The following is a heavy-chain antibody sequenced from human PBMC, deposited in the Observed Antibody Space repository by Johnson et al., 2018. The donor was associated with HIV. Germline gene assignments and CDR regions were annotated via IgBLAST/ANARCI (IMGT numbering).Heavy chain of an antibody. V-gene: IGHV3-53*01. D-gene: IGHD3-10*01. CDR2: IYSGGRT. J-gene: IGHJ3*02. CDR1: GFTVSSNY. CDR3: AKAMSPMVRGNI. Sequence: VQLVESGGGLIQPGGSLRLSCAASGFTVSSNYMNWVRQAPGKGLEWVSVIYSGGRTYYADSVKGRFTISRDNSKNTLYLQMNSLRAEDTAVYYCAKAMSPMVRGNIWGQGTMVTVSS.